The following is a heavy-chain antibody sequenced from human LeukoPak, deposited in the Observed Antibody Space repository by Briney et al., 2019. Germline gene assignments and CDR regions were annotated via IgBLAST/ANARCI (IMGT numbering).Heavy chain of an antibody. CDR1: GFTFSSYW. J-gene: IGHJ3*02. CDR3: ARPRGVWGSYRDAFDI. V-gene: IGHV3-7*01. D-gene: IGHD3-16*01. Sequence: GGSLRLSRAASGFTFSSYWMSWVRQAPGKGLEWVANIKQDGSEKYYVDSVKGRFTISRDNAKNSLYLQMNSLRAEDTAVYYCARPRGVWGSYRDAFDIWGQGTMITVSS. CDR2: IKQDGSEK.